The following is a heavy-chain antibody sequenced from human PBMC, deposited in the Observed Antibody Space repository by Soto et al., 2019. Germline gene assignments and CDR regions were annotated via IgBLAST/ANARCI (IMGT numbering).Heavy chain of an antibody. J-gene: IGHJ4*02. V-gene: IGHV4-59*08. CDR2: IYYSGST. CDR3: ARHKSNYDSSGYFDY. D-gene: IGHD3-22*01. CDR1: GGSISSYY. Sequence: SETLSLTCTVSGGSISSYYWSWIRQPPGKGLEWIGYIYYSGSTNYNPSLKSRVTISVDTSKNQFSLKLSSVTAADTAVYYCARHKSNYDSSGYFDYWGQGTLVTVSS.